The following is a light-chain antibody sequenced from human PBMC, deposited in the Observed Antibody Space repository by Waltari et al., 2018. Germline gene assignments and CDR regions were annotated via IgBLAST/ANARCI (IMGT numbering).Light chain of an antibody. J-gene: IGLJ3*02. V-gene: IGLV2-23*01. CDR2: EDN. CDR1: SSDIGSHHL. Sequence: QSALTQTASVSGSPGQSITIPCTGTSSDIGSHHLASWYQKSPGKAPRLIIYEDNKRPSGASNRFSGSKSGNTASLTIFGLQAEDEGEYYCCSYAGRRSLMFGGGTKVTVL. CDR3: CSYAGRRSLM.